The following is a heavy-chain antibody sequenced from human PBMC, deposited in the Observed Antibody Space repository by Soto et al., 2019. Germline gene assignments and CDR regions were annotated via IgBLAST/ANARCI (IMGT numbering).Heavy chain of an antibody. CDR3: TRDIRNVDI. CDR1: GFTLSTYS. CDR2: ITSSSTYI. J-gene: IGHJ4*02. D-gene: IGHD3-10*01. Sequence: EVRLVESGGGLVKPGGSLRLSCTASGFTLSTYSMNWVRQAPGKGLEWVSSITSSSTYIYYSDSVQGRFTISRDNAKNTLYLQMDSLTVEDTAVYFCTRDIRNVDIWGQGTLVAVSS. V-gene: IGHV3-21*02.